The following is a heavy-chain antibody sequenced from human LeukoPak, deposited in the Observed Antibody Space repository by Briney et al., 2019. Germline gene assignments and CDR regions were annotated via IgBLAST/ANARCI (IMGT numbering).Heavy chain of an antibody. CDR2: IYYSGST. V-gene: IGHV4-39*07. J-gene: IGHJ4*02. D-gene: IGHD3-22*01. CDR1: GGSISSSSYY. Sequence: SETLSLTCTVSGGSISSSSYYWGWIRQPPGKGLEWIGSIYYSGSTYYNPSLKSRVTISVDTSKNQFSLKLSSVTAADTAVYYCASIRNYYDSSGYTKNDYWGQGTLVTVSS. CDR3: ASIRNYYDSSGYTKNDY.